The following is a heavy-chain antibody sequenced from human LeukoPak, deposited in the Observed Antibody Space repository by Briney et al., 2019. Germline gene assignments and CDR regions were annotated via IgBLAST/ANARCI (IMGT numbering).Heavy chain of an antibody. V-gene: IGHV1-69*05. Sequence: ASVKVSCKASGGTFSSYAISWVRQAPGQGLEWMGRIIPIFGTANYAQKFQGRVTITTDESTSTAYMELSSLRSEDTAVYYCARESNDFWSGYYYYYYMDVWGKGTTVTVSS. D-gene: IGHD3-3*01. J-gene: IGHJ6*03. CDR3: ARESNDFWSGYYYYYYMDV. CDR1: GGTFSSYA. CDR2: IIPIFGTA.